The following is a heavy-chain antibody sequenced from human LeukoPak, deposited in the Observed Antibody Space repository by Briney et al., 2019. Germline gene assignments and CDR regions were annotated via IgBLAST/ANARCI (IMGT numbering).Heavy chain of an antibody. CDR2: IKQDGSEK. J-gene: IGHJ4*02. D-gene: IGHD6-19*01. CDR3: ARDYPPPPVAGPYYFDY. V-gene: IGHV3-7*05. CDR1: GFTFSNYA. Sequence: PGGSLRLSCAASGFTFSNYAMSWVRQAPGKGLEWVANIKQDGSEKYYVDSVKGRFTISRDNAENSLYLHMNSLRAEDTAVYYCARDYPPPPVAGPYYFDYWGQGTLVTVSS.